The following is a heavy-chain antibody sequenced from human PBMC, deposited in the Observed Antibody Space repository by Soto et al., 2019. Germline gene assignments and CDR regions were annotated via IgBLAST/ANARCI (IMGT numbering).Heavy chain of an antibody. J-gene: IGHJ4*02. CDR3: ARDAYEILGRVVRRLDS. CDR2: LKRDGRER. D-gene: IGHD2-15*01. CDR1: GFTFGDYW. Sequence: GSLRLSCAASGFTFGDYWMTWVRQAPGKGLEWVANLKRDGRERYYVDSVKGRFSVSRDNAKNSLYLQMNNLRPEDTAVYYCARDAYEILGRVVRRLDSWGQGTLVTVSS. V-gene: IGHV3-7*03.